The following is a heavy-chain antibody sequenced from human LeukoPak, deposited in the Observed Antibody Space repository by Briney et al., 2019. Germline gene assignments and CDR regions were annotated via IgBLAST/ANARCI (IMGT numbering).Heavy chain of an antibody. Sequence: PSETLSLTCTVSGGSISSYYWSWIRQPPGKGLEWIGYIYYSGSTNYNPSLKSRVTISVETSKNEFSLKLRSVTAADTAVYYCVREYRSSWYLSWFDPWGQGTLVTVSS. J-gene: IGHJ5*02. CDR1: GGSISSYY. D-gene: IGHD6-13*01. CDR3: VREYRSSWYLSWFDP. CDR2: IYYSGST. V-gene: IGHV4-59*01.